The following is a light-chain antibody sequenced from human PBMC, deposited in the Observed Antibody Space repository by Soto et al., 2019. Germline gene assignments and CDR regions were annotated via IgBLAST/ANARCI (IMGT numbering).Light chain of an antibody. Sequence: EIVLTQSPATLSLSPGERATLSRRASQSVSSHLAWYQQKRGQAPRLLIYDASSRASGIPARFSGSGSGTDFTLTISSLEPEDFAVYYCQQGGNWPLTFGQGTRLEI. CDR1: QSVSSH. CDR2: DAS. J-gene: IGKJ5*01. V-gene: IGKV3-11*01. CDR3: QQGGNWPLT.